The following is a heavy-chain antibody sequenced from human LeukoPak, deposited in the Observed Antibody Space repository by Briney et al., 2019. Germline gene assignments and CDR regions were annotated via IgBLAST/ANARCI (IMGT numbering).Heavy chain of an antibody. Sequence: GGSLRLSCTASGFTFGDYAMSWVRQAPGKGLEWVGFIRSKAYGGTTEYAASVKGRFTISRDDSKSIAYLQMNSLKTEDTAVYYCTRTARITMVRGHYYYYYYMDVWGKGTTVTISS. J-gene: IGHJ6*03. D-gene: IGHD3-10*01. CDR1: GFTFGDYA. CDR2: IRSKAYGGTT. V-gene: IGHV3-49*04. CDR3: TRTARITMVRGHYYYYYYMDV.